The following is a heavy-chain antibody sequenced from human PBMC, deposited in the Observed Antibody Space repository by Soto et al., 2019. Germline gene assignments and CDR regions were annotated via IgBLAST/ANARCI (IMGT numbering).Heavy chain of an antibody. CDR1: GGSISSSSCY. D-gene: IGHD6-6*01. V-gene: IGHV4-39*01. CDR2: IYYSGST. Sequence: SETLSLTCTVSGGSISSSSCYWGWIRQPPGKGLEWIGSIYYSGSTYYNPSLKSRVTISVDTSKNQFSLKLSSVTAADTAVYYCASPLSSIAARGAFDIWGQGTMVTVS. J-gene: IGHJ3*02. CDR3: ASPLSSIAARGAFDI.